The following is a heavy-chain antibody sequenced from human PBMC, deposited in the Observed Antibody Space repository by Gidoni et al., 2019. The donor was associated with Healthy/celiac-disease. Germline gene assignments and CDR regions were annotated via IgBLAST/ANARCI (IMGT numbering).Heavy chain of an antibody. CDR3: AKSAVAGAADY. Sequence: EVQLVESGGVLVQPGRSLRLSCAASGFTFDDYAMHWVRQAPGKGLEWVSGISWNSGSIGYADSVKGRFTISRDNAKNSLYLQMNSLRAEDTALYYCAKSAVAGAADYWGQGTLVTVSS. D-gene: IGHD6-19*01. V-gene: IGHV3-9*01. J-gene: IGHJ4*02. CDR1: GFTFDDYA. CDR2: ISWNSGSI.